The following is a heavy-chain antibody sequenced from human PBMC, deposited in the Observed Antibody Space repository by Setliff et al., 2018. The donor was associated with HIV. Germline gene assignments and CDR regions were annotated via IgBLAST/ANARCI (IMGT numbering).Heavy chain of an antibody. V-gene: IGHV1-18*01. J-gene: IGHJ4*02. CDR3: ARTQYGSTSPGNY. CDR1: GYAFNYYG. D-gene: IGHD2-2*01. Sequence: ASVKVSCKTSGYAFNYYGVTWVRQARGQGLEWMAWISAYNGYTYYAPKFLGRFTMSTDTATNTAYMERSSLTSDDTAVYYCARTQYGSTSPGNYWGQGTQVTVSS. CDR2: ISAYNGYT.